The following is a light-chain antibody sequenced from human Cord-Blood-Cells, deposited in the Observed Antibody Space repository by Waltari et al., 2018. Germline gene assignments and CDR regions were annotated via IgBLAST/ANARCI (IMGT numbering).Light chain of an antibody. CDR1: SSAVGSFTL. V-gene: IGLV2-23*01. CDR2: EGS. Sequence: QSALTQPASVSGSPGPSLTLPCPGTSSAVGSFTLVPWYQQQPGKAPKPMIYEGSKRPSGVSNRFSGSKSGNTASLTISGLQAEDEADYDCCSYAGSSTWVFGGGTKLTVL. CDR3: CSYAGSSTWV. J-gene: IGLJ3*02.